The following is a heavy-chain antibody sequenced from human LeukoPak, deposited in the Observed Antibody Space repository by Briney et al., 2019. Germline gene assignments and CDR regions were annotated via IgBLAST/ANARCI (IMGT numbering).Heavy chain of an antibody. CDR2: TNSDGSST. D-gene: IGHD1-1*01. Sequence: PGGSLRLSCAASGFTFSSYWMHWVRQAPGKGLVWVSRTNSDGSSTSYADSVKGRFTISRDNAKNTLYLQMNSLRAEDTAVYYCAREGTVDPYYYYYGMDVWGQGTTVTVSS. CDR1: GFTFSSYW. CDR3: AREGTVDPYYYYYGMDV. J-gene: IGHJ6*02. V-gene: IGHV3-74*01.